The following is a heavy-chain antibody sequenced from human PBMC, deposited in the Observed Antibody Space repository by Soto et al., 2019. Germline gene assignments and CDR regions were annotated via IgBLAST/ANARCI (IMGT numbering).Heavy chain of an antibody. CDR3: ASEGRNYYNGMDV. Sequence: KASETLSLTCSVSGASITTYFWSWVRQPAGKGLEWIGRVSPGEITKYNPSLKSRVSMSVDMSKNQFSLELTSVTAAGTAVYYCASEGRNYYNGMDVWGPGTSVTVSS. CDR2: VSPGEIT. CDR1: GASITTYF. D-gene: IGHD3-10*01. J-gene: IGHJ6*02. V-gene: IGHV4-4*07.